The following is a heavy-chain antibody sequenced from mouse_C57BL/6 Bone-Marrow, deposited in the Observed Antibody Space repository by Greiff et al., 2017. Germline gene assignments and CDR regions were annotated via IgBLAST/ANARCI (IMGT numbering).Heavy chain of an antibody. CDR2: ISDGGSYT. CDR3: ARDRGPNYYGSGYFDY. D-gene: IGHD1-1*01. J-gene: IGHJ2*01. CDR1: GFTFSSYA. Sequence: EVKVEESGGGLVKPGGSLKLSCAASGFTFSSYAMSWVRQTPEKRLEWVATISDGGSYTYYPDNLKGRFPISRDNANNNLYLQMSHLRSEDTAMYYCARDRGPNYYGSGYFDYWGQGTTLTVSS. V-gene: IGHV5-4*01.